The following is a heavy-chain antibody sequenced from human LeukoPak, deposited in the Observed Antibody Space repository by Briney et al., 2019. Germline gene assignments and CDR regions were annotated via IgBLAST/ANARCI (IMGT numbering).Heavy chain of an antibody. J-gene: IGHJ3*02. V-gene: IGHV5-51*01. CDR1: GYRFTTYW. Sequence: GESLKISCKGSGYRFTTYWIGWVRQMPGKGLEWMGIIYPGDSDTRYSPSFQGQVTISADESITTAYLQWNSLRVSDTAMYYCARQTGDNAFDIWGRGTMVTVSS. CDR2: IYPGDSDT. CDR3: ARQTGDNAFDI. D-gene: IGHD7-27*01.